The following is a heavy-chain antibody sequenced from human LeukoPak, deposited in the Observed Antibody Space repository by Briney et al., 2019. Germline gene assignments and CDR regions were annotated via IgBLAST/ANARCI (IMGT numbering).Heavy chain of an antibody. Sequence: ASVKVSCKASGYTSTDYYMYWVRQTPGQGLEWMGWINPKSGGTNYAHKFQGRITMTRDTSITTAYMELSGLRFDDTAVYYCARDHLTVIEGPGNWGQGTLVTVSS. V-gene: IGHV1-2*07. CDR1: GYTSTDYY. J-gene: IGHJ4*02. D-gene: IGHD3-16*02. CDR3: ARDHLTVIEGPGN. CDR2: INPKSGGT.